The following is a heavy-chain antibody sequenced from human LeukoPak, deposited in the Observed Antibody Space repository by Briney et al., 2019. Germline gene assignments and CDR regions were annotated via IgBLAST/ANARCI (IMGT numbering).Heavy chain of an antibody. Sequence: SETLSLTCTVSGGSISSSSYYWGWIRQPPGKGLEWIGSIYYSGSTYYNPSLKSRVTISVDTSKNQFSLKLSSVTAADTAVYYCARDGYGGAFDYWGQGTLVTVSS. V-gene: IGHV4-39*02. CDR3: ARDGYGGAFDY. CDR2: IYYSGST. D-gene: IGHD4-23*01. CDR1: GGSISSSSYY. J-gene: IGHJ4*02.